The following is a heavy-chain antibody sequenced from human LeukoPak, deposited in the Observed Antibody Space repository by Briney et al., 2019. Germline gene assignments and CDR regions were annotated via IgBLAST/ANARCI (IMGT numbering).Heavy chain of an antibody. CDR2: ISSSGSTI. V-gene: IGHV3-48*04. Sequence: GGSLRLSCEVSGFTFSGYWMHWVRQVPGKGLEWVSYISSSGSTIYYADSVKGRFTISRDNAKNSLYLQMNSLRAEDTAVYYCAELGITMIGGVWGKGTTVTISS. J-gene: IGHJ6*04. CDR1: GFTFSGYW. CDR3: AELGITMIGGV. D-gene: IGHD3-10*02.